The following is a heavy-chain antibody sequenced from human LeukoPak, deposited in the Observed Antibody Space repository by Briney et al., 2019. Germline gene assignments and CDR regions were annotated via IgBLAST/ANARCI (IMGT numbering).Heavy chain of an antibody. CDR2: INSDGSST. CDR3: ARATSYSNYGMDV. Sequence: GGSLRLSCAASGFTFSKHWMHWVRQVPGKGLVWVSRINSDGSSTSYADSVKGRFTISRDNAKNMLYLQMNSLRAEDTAVHYCARATSYSNYGMDVWGQGTTVNVSS. V-gene: IGHV3-74*01. J-gene: IGHJ6*02. CDR1: GFTFSKHW. D-gene: IGHD4-11*01.